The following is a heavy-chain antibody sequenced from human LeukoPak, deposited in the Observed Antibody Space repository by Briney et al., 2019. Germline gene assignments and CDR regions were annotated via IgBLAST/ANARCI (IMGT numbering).Heavy chain of an antibody. J-gene: IGHJ5*02. V-gene: IGHV4-34*01. D-gene: IGHD5-12*01. Sequence: PSETLSLTCAVYGGSFSGYHWSWIRQPPGKGLEWIGEINHSGSTNYNPSLKSRVTISVDTSKNQFSLKLSSVTAADTAVYYCARAVSGYDRVNPWGQGTLVTVSS. CDR2: INHSGST. CDR3: ARAVSGYDRVNP. CDR1: GGSFSGYH.